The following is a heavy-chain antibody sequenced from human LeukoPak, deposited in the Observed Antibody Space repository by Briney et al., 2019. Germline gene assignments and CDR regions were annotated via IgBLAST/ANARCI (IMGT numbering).Heavy chain of an antibody. CDR3: ARSGSSGGPDAFDI. V-gene: IGHV3-21*01. J-gene: IGHJ3*02. Sequence: GGSLRLSCAASGFTFSSYSMNWVRQAPGKGLEWVSSISSSSSYIYYADSVKGRFTISRDNAKNSLYLQMNSLRGEDTAVYYCARSGSSGGPDAFDIWGQGTMVTVSS. D-gene: IGHD6-13*01. CDR1: GFTFSSYS. CDR2: ISSSSSYI.